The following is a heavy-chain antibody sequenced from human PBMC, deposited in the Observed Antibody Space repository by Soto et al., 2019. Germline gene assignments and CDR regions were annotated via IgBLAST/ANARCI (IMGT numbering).Heavy chain of an antibody. V-gene: IGHV3-30*18. CDR1: GFTFSHYA. Sequence: QVQLVESGGGVVQPGRSLRLSCAASGFTFSHYAMHWVRQAPGKGLEWVALMSYDGSNEYYADSVKGRFTISRDNSKNTLYLQMNSLRAEDTAVYYCAKDGSHNFDYWGQGTLSPSPQ. CDR2: MSYDGSNE. J-gene: IGHJ4*02. D-gene: IGHD1-26*01. CDR3: AKDGSHNFDY.